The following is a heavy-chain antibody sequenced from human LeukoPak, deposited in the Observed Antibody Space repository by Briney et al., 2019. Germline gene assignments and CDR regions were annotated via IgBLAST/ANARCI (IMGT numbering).Heavy chain of an antibody. D-gene: IGHD4-23*01. V-gene: IGHV4-61*01. Sequence: PSETLSLTCTVSGGSFSGTYYWSWIRQPPGKGLKWIGHIYYSGSTNYNPSLKSRVTISLDTSKNQFSLELSSVTDADTAVYYCARDGRATVVTPERAFDIWGQGTMVTVSS. CDR3: ARDGRATVVTPERAFDI. CDR2: IYYSGST. J-gene: IGHJ3*02. CDR1: GGSFSGTYY.